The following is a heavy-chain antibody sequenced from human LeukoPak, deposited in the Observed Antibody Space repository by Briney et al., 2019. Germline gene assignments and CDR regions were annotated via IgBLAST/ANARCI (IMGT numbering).Heavy chain of an antibody. Sequence: SETLSLTCAVYGGSFSGYYWGWIRQPPGKGLEWIGSIYYSGSTYYNPSLKSRVTISVDTSKNQFSLKLSSVTAADTAVYYCARQSLGTYYDFWSGYYPRHQGFDYWGQGTLVTVSS. D-gene: IGHD3-3*01. CDR3: ARQSLGTYYDFWSGYYPRHQGFDY. J-gene: IGHJ4*02. CDR1: GGSFSGYY. CDR2: IYYSGST. V-gene: IGHV4-39*01.